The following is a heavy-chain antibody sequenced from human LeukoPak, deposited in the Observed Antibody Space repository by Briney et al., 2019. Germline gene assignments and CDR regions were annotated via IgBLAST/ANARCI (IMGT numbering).Heavy chain of an antibody. CDR3: ARDIAAAGTFYYYMDV. CDR1: GFTFSSYW. CDR2: IKQDGSEK. Sequence: PGGSLRLSCAASGFTFSSYWMSWVRQAPGKGLEWVANIKQDGSEKYYVDSVKGRFTISRDNAKNSLYLQMNSLRAEDTAVYYCARDIAAAGTFYYYMDVWGKGTTVTVSS. J-gene: IGHJ6*03. V-gene: IGHV3-7*01. D-gene: IGHD6-13*01.